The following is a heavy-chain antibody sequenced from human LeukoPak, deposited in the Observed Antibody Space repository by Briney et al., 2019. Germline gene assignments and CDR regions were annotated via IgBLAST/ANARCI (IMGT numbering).Heavy chain of an antibody. CDR3: AKGRDFLLDY. J-gene: IGHJ4*02. V-gene: IGHV3-30*02. CDR1: GFTFSNYG. D-gene: IGHD2/OR15-2a*01. CDR2: IRYDGTNK. Sequence: GGSLRPSCAASGFTFSNYGMHWVRQAPGKGLEWVAFIRYDGTNKYSADSVKGRFTFSRDNSKNTLYLEINSLRAEDTAVYYCAKGRDFLLDYWGQGTLVTVSS.